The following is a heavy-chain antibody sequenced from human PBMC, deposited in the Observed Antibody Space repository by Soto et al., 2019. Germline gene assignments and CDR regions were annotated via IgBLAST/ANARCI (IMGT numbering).Heavy chain of an antibody. V-gene: IGHV4-39*01. D-gene: IGHD3-9*01. CDR3: ARLEGLATISYYFDF. Sequence: SETLSLTCTVSGGSISGTSFYWGWIRQPPGKGLEWIGNIYHTGRTYYNPSLKSRVAISLDKSKSQFSLKLTSVTAADSAVYFCARLEGLATISYYFDFWGQGALVTVSS. CDR1: GGSISGTSFY. CDR2: IYHTGRT. J-gene: IGHJ4*02.